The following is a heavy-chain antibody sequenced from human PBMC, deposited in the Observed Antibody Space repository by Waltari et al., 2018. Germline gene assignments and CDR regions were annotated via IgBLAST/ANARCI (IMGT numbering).Heavy chain of an antibody. Sequence: QVQLQESGPGLVKPSETLSLTCTVSGGSISSYYWSWIRQPPGKGLEWIGYINSSGSTNYNPSLRSRVTISVDTSKNQFSLKLSSVTAADTAVYYCARVVVTANRNYYYYGMDVWGQGTTVTVSS. CDR3: ARVVVTANRNYYYYGMDV. CDR1: GGSISSYY. D-gene: IGHD2-21*02. V-gene: IGHV4-59*01. J-gene: IGHJ6*02. CDR2: INSSGST.